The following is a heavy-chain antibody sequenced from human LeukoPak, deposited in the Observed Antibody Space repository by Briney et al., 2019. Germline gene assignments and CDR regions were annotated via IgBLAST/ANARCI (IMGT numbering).Heavy chain of an antibody. V-gene: IGHV2-5*02. Sequence: SGASLVKPTHTLTLTCTFSGFSLTTSGVAVGWIRQPPGKALEWLALIYWDDDKRYSPSLKSRLTITKDTSKNQVVLTLTNMDPVDTATYYCPHRVIINGLYYDSSGYFDYWGRGTLVTVSS. CDR2: IYWDDDK. CDR1: GFSLTTSGVA. J-gene: IGHJ4*02. D-gene: IGHD3-22*01. CDR3: PHRVIINGLYYDSSGYFDY.